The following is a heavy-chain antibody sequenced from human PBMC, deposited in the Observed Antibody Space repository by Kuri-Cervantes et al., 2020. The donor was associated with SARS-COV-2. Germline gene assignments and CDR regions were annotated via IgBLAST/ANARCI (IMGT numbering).Heavy chain of an antibody. V-gene: IGHV4-34*01. J-gene: IGHJ4*02. Sequence: YGGSFSGYYCGRIRQPPGKGLEWIGEINHSGSTNYNPSLKGRVTISLDTSKNQFSLKLSSVTAADTAVYYCARGPRWSIAASFDYWGQGTLVTVSS. CDR2: INHSGST. D-gene: IGHD6-6*01. CDR3: ARGPRWSIAASFDY. CDR1: GGSFSGYY.